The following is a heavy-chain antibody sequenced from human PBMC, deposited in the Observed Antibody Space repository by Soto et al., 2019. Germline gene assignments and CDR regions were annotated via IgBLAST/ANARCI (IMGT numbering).Heavy chain of an antibody. Sequence: GGSLRLSCAASGFTLSSYSMNWVRQAPGKGLEWISYIGSSSATIYYADSVKGRFTISRDNANNSLYLQMNSLRAEDTAVYYCARDRGYSSGWQFYFDSWGQGTLVTVSS. CDR1: GFTLSSYS. D-gene: IGHD6-19*01. CDR3: ARDRGYSSGWQFYFDS. V-gene: IGHV3-48*01. J-gene: IGHJ4*02. CDR2: IGSSSATI.